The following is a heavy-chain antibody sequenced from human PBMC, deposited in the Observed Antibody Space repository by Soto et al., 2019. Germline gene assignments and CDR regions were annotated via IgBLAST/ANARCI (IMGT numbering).Heavy chain of an antibody. D-gene: IGHD6-19*01. CDR1: GGTFSSYA. V-gene: IGHV1-69*13. J-gene: IGHJ4*02. Sequence: GASVKVSCKASGGTFSSYAISWVRQAPGQGLEWMGGIIPIFGTANYAQKFQGRVTITADESTSTAYMELSSLRSEDTAVYYCARVKLLSGLVLPSALDYWGQGTLVTVSS. CDR2: IIPIFGTA. CDR3: ARVKLLSGLVLPSALDY.